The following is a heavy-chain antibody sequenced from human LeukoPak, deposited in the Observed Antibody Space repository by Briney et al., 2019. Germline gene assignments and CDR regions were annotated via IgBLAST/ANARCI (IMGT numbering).Heavy chain of an antibody. CDR2: IWYDGGYK. Sequence: PGGSLRLSCAASGFTFSSYGMHWVRQAPGKGLEWVAVIWYDGGYKYYADSVKGRFTISRDNSKNTLYLQMNSLRAEDTAVYYCARDPTAYYDSSGYYLNTIDYWGQGTLVTVSP. J-gene: IGHJ4*02. CDR3: ARDPTAYYDSSGYYLNTIDY. V-gene: IGHV3-33*01. CDR1: GFTFSSYG. D-gene: IGHD3-22*01.